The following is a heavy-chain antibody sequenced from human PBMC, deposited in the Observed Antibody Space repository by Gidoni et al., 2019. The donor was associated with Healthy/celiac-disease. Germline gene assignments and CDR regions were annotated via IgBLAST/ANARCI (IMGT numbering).Heavy chain of an antibody. CDR1: GYTFTSYG. CDR3: AREAPEAAALLGNWFDP. D-gene: IGHD6-13*01. CDR2: ISAYNGNT. Sequence: QVQLVQSGAEVKKPGASVKVSCKASGYTFTSYGISWVRQAPGHGLEWMGWISAYNGNTNYAQKLQGRVTMTTDTSTSTAYMELRSLRSDDTAVYYCAREAPEAAALLGNWFDPWGQGTLVTVSS. J-gene: IGHJ5*02. V-gene: IGHV1-18*01.